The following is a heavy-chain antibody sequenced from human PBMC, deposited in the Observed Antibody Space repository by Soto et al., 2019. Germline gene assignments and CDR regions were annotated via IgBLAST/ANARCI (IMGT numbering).Heavy chain of an antibody. J-gene: IGHJ4*02. Sequence: GGSLRLSCAASGFTFSTYTMNWVRQAPGKGLEWVSSISSSSDFIYYADSLKGRFTISRDNAENSLYLQMNSLRAEDTAVYYCARDTLAGGLAPMDYSGQGTLDIVSS. D-gene: IGHD2-2*01. CDR2: ISSSSDFI. CDR3: ARDTLAGGLAPMDY. V-gene: IGHV3-21*01. CDR1: GFTFSTYT.